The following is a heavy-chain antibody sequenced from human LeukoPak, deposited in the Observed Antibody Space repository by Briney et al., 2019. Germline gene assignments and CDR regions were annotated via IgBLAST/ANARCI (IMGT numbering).Heavy chain of an antibody. CDR1: GGSISSYY. D-gene: IGHD1-26*01. Sequence: SETLSLTCTVSGGSISSYYWSWIRQPPGKGLEWIAYMSNSGSTYYNPSLKSRVTMSEDTSKNQFSLKVISVTAADTAVYYCAKMTYSGSYYWGQGTLVTVSS. J-gene: IGHJ4*02. V-gene: IGHV4-59*12. CDR3: AKMTYSGSYY. CDR2: MSNSGST.